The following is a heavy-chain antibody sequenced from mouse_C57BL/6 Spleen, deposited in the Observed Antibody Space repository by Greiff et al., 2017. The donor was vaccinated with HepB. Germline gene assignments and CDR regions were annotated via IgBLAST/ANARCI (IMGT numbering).Heavy chain of an antibody. CDR2: INPNNGGT. CDR3: ARWNGNYLYFDY. V-gene: IGHV1-18*01. J-gene: IGHJ2*01. CDR1: GYTFTDYN. Sequence: EVKLQESGPELVKPGASVKIPCKASGYTFTDYNMDWVKQSHGKSLEWIGDINPNNGGTIYNQKFKGKATLTVDKSSSTAYMELRSLTSEDTAVYYCARWNGNYLYFDYWGQGTTLTVSS. D-gene: IGHD2-1*01.